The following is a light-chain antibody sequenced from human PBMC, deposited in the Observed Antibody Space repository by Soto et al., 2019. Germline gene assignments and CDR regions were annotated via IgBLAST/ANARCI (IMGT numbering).Light chain of an antibody. Sequence: EIVLTQYPGTLSLSPGERATLSCRASQSIISRYLAWYQHKPGQAPSLLIYDASNRATGIPARFSGSGSGTVFALTISSLEPEGFAVYFSHHRGNGITFGQGTRLEIK. CDR1: QSIISRY. CDR3: HHRGNGIT. V-gene: IGKV3D-20*02. CDR2: DAS. J-gene: IGKJ5*01.